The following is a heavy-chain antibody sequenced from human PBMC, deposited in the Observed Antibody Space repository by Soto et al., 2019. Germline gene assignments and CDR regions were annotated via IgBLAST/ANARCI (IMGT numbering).Heavy chain of an antibody. CDR2: INPNSGDT. J-gene: IGHJ3*02. V-gene: IGHV1-2*04. CDR3: ARGPSHGAFDI. Sequence: QVQLAQSGAEVKNPGASVKVSCKASGYTFTDYYIHWLRQAPAQGLEWMGWINPNSGDTKYAQKFQGWATMTRDTSISTTYMELSRLTSEDTALYYCARGPSHGAFDIWGQGTIITVSS. CDR1: GYTFTDYY.